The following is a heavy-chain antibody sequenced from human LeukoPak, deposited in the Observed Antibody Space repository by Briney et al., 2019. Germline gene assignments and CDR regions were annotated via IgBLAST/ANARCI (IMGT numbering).Heavy chain of an antibody. CDR2: FDPEDAET. J-gene: IGHJ5*02. Sequence: GASVKVSCKVSGNTLSELSIYWVRQAPGKGPEWLGGFDPEDAETIYAQKFQGRFTMTEDTSTNTAYMELSSLRSEDTAMYYCATVNYDATGGAWFDPWGQGTLVTVSS. D-gene: IGHD4/OR15-4a*01. V-gene: IGHV1-24*01. CDR1: GNTLSELS. CDR3: ATVNYDATGGAWFDP.